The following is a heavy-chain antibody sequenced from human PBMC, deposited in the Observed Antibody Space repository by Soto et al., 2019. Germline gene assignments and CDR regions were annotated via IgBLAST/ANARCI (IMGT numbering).Heavy chain of an antibody. CDR3: AKDMWAQPLYNWCDP. CDR2: ISWNSGSI. CDR1: GFTFDDYA. J-gene: IGHJ5*02. Sequence: EVQLVEAGGGLVQPGRSLRLSCAASGFTFDDYAMHWVRQAPGKGLEWVSGISWNSGSIGYADSVKGRFTISRDNAKNSLYLQMNSLRAEDTALYYCAKDMWAQPLYNWCDPWGQGTLVTVSS. V-gene: IGHV3-9*01. D-gene: IGHD1-26*01.